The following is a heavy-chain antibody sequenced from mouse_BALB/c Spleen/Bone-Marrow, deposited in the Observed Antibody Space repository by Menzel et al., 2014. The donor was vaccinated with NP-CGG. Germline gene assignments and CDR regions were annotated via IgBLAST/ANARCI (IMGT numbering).Heavy chain of an antibody. CDR1: GYSITSDYA. Sequence: QSGPGLVKPSQSLSLTCTVTGYSITSDYAWNWIRQFPGNKLEWMGYISYRGSTSYNPSLKSRISITRDTSKNQFFLQLNSGTTEDTATYYCARYDYDVGYFDYWGQGTTLTVSS. CDR3: ARYDYDVGYFDY. J-gene: IGHJ2*01. CDR2: ISYRGST. D-gene: IGHD2-4*01. V-gene: IGHV3-2*02.